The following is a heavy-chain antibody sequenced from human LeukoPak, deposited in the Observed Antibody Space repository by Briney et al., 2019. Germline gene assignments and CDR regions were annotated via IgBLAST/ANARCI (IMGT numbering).Heavy chain of an antibody. D-gene: IGHD1-26*01. J-gene: IGHJ4*02. CDR1: GGSISSGGYS. V-gene: IGHV4-30-4*07. CDR3: ARSARDSGSYYPFDY. CDR2: IYYSGST. Sequence: SETLSLTCAVSGGSISSGGYSWSWIRQPPGKGLEWIGYIYYSGSTYYNPSLKSRVTISVDTSKNQFSLKLSSVTAADTAVYYCARSARDSGSYYPFDYWGQGTLVTVSS.